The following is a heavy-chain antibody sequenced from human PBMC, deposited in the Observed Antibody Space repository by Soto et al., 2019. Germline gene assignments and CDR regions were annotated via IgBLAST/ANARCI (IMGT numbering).Heavy chain of an antibody. CDR1: GFTFSSYG. Sequence: GGSLRLSCAASGFTFSSYGMHWVRQAPGKGLEWVAVIWYDGSNKYYADSVKGRFTISRDNSKNTLYLQMNSLRAEDTAVYYCAREGATLGYCSSTSCHGNAFDIWGQGTMVTVSS. J-gene: IGHJ3*02. D-gene: IGHD2-2*01. V-gene: IGHV3-33*01. CDR3: AREGATLGYCSSTSCHGNAFDI. CDR2: IWYDGSNK.